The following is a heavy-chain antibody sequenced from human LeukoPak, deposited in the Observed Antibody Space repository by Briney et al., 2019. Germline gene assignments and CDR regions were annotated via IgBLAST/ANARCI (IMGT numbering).Heavy chain of an antibody. J-gene: IGHJ4*02. CDR3: ARHLSWQGGEVDY. CDR2: IYYSGST. Sequence: PSETLSLTCTVSGGSISSSSYYWGWIRQPPGKGLEWIGSIYYSGSTYYNPSLKSRVTISVDTSKNQFSLKLSSVTAADTAVYYCARHLSWQGGEVDYWGQGTLVTVSS. V-gene: IGHV4-39*01. D-gene: IGHD3-16*01. CDR1: GGSISSSSYY.